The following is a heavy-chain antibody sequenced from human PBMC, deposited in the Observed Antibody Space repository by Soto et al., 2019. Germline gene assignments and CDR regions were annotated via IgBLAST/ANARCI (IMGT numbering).Heavy chain of an antibody. V-gene: IGHV1-69*02. Sequence: QVQLVQSGAEVKKPGSSVKVSCTASGGTFSSYTISWVRQAPGQGLEWMGRIIPIIGIANYAQKFQGRVTITADKSTSTAYMELSSLRSEDTAVYYCASDPSTSIAASPLDYWGQGTLVTVSS. CDR1: GGTFSSYT. CDR3: ASDPSTSIAASPLDY. CDR2: IIPIIGIA. J-gene: IGHJ4*02. D-gene: IGHD6-6*01.